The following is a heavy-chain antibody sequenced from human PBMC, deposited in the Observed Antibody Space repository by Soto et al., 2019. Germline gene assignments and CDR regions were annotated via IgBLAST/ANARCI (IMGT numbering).Heavy chain of an antibody. Sequence: PGGSLRLSCAASGFTFSGYSMNWVRQAPGKGLEWVSPISNSSSYIYYADSVKGRFTISRDNAKNSLYLQMNSLRAADTAVYYCPRFPDSRELSSYFDLWGRGTLVTVS. CDR1: GFTFSGYS. CDR3: PRFPDSRELSSYFDL. V-gene: IGHV3-21*01. CDR2: ISNSSSYI. J-gene: IGHJ2*01. D-gene: IGHD4-17*01.